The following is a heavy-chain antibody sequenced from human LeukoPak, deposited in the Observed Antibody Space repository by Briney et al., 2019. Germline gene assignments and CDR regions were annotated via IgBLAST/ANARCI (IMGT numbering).Heavy chain of an antibody. CDR1: GYSFTSYW. D-gene: IGHD6-19*01. Sequence: GESLKISCKGSGYSFTSYWIGWVRQMPGKGLEWMGIIYPGDSDTRYSPSSQGQVTISADKSITTAYLQWTSLKAPDTAMYYCARPIAVAGTGYYFDYWGQGTLVTVSS. J-gene: IGHJ4*02. V-gene: IGHV5-51*01. CDR2: IYPGDSDT. CDR3: ARPIAVAGTGYYFDY.